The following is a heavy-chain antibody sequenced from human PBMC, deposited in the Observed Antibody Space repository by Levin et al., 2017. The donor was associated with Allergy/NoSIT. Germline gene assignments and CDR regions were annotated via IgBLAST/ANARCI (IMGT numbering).Heavy chain of an antibody. D-gene: IGHD3-3*01. CDR2: IYYSGDT. CDR3: ARRTILDAKDAFDI. CDR1: GGSISVTY. Sequence: SETLSLTCFVSGGSISVTYWSWVRQIPGKGLEWIGYIYYSGDTDYNPSFKSRVTMSLDTSRNQFSLKLTSVTAADTAVYYCARRTILDAKDAFDIWGQGTLVIVSS. V-gene: IGHV4-59*08. J-gene: IGHJ3*02.